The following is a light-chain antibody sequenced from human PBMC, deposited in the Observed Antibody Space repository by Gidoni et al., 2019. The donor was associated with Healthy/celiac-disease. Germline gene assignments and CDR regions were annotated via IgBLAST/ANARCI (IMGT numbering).Light chain of an antibody. Sequence: SSVPTQPPSVSVAPGRTARITCGGNKSGSKSVHWYQQKPGQAPVLVVYDDSDRPSGIPERFSGSNSGNTATLTISRVEAGDEADYYCQVWDSSSDHYVFGTGTKVTV. CDR1: KSGSKS. J-gene: IGLJ1*01. CDR3: QVWDSSSDHYV. V-gene: IGLV3-21*02. CDR2: DDS.